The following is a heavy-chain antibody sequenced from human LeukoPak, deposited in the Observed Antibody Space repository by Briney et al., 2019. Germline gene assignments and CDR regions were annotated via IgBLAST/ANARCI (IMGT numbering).Heavy chain of an antibody. D-gene: IGHD3-22*01. CDR3: ARGQPRNYDSSGYTFDY. CDR2: IYYSGST. J-gene: IGHJ4*02. CDR1: GGSISSGDYY. V-gene: IGHV4-30-4*01. Sequence: PSETLSLTCTVSGGSISSGDYYWSWIRQPPGKGLEWVGYIYYSGSTYYNPSLKSRVTISVDTSKNQFSLKLSSVTAADTAVYYCARGQPRNYDSSGYTFDYWGQGTLVTVSS.